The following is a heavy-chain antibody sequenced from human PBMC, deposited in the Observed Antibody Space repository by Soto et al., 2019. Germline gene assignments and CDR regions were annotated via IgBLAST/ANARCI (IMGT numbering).Heavy chain of an antibody. CDR3: ASCITICGVVYGMDV. D-gene: IGHD3-3*01. V-gene: IGHV5-10-1*01. CDR1: GYSFTSYW. CDR2: IDPSDSYT. J-gene: IGHJ6*02. Sequence: GESLKISCKGSGYSFTSYWISWVRQMPGKGLEWMGRIDPSDSYTNYSPSFQGHVTISADKSISTAYLQWSSLKASDTAMYYCASCITICGVVYGMDVWGQGTTVTVSS.